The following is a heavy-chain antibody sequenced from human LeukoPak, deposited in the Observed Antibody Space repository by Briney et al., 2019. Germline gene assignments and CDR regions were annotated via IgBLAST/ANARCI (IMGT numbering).Heavy chain of an antibody. CDR1: GGTFSSYA. Sequence: SVKVSCKASGGTFSSYAICWVRQAPGQGLEWMGRIIPILGIANYAQKFQGRVTITADKSTSTAYMELSSLRSEDTAVYYCARAQTYTVTAPWDYWGQGTLVTVSS. V-gene: IGHV1-69*04. J-gene: IGHJ4*02. CDR3: ARAQTYTVTAPWDY. D-gene: IGHD4-17*01. CDR2: IIPILGIA.